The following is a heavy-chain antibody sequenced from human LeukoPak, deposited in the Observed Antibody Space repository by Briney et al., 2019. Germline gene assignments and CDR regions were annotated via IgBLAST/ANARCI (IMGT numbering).Heavy chain of an antibody. Sequence: GASVKVSCKISGYTLTEVSMHWVRQAPGKGLEWMGGYDPADSEPIYAQEFQGRVSMSEDTSTDTAYMDTDSLRSEDTAVYYCATEVVCYGDVHYFYSWGQGTLVTVSS. V-gene: IGHV1-24*01. CDR1: GYTLTEVS. CDR3: ATEVVCYGDVHYFYS. CDR2: YDPADSEP. J-gene: IGHJ4*02. D-gene: IGHD4-17*01.